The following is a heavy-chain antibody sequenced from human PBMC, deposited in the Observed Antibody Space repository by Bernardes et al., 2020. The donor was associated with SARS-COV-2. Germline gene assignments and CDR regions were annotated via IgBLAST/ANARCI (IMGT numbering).Heavy chain of an antibody. Sequence: GGSLRLSCAASGFTLGSYWMHWARQAPGKGLVWVSRINPDGSTTTYADSVKGRFTVSRDNAENTLYLQMNSLRADDTAVYYCTRGGYETLDYWGQGSLVTV. CDR2: INPDGSTT. CDR1: GFTLGSYW. J-gene: IGHJ4*02. D-gene: IGHD5-12*01. CDR3: TRGGYETLDY. V-gene: IGHV3-74*01.